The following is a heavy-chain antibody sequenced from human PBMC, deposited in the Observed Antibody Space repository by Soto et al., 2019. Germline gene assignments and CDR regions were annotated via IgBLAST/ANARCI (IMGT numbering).Heavy chain of an antibody. CDR2: ISAYNGNT. CDR3: ARDYYDILTGYYYYGMDV. V-gene: IGHV1-18*01. J-gene: IGHJ6*02. D-gene: IGHD3-9*01. CDR1: GYTFTSYG. Sequence: QVQLVQSGAEVKKPGASVKVSCKASGYTFTSYGISWVRQAPGQGLEWMGWISAYNGNTNYAQKXQGRVTMTTDXXTXTXXMELRSLRSDDTAVYYCARDYYDILTGYYYYGMDVWGQGTTVTVSS.